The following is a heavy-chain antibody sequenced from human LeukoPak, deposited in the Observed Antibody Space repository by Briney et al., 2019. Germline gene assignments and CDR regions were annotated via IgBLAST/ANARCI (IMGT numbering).Heavy chain of an antibody. CDR2: IYYSGST. J-gene: IGHJ6*02. V-gene: IGHV4-59*08. CDR3: ARLKYYYGSGSDYYYGMDV. CDR1: GGSISSYY. Sequence: SETLSLTCTVSGGSISSYYWSWIRQPPGKGLEWIGYIYYSGSTNYNPSPKSRVTISVDTSKNQFSLKLSSVTAADTAVYYCARLKYYYGSGSDYYYGMDVWGQGTTVTVSS. D-gene: IGHD3-10*01.